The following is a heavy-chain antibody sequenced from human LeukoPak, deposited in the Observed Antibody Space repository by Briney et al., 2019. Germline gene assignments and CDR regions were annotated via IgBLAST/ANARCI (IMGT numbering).Heavy chain of an antibody. Sequence: PSETLSLTCTVSGGSISSYYWSWVRQPPGKGLEWIGYLFYSGSTNYNPSLQNRVTISADTSKNQFSLKLSSVTAADTAVYFCARGGALSVVSLWGQEPWSPSPQ. D-gene: IGHD4-23*01. V-gene: IGHV4-59*01. CDR2: LFYSGST. CDR1: GGSISSYY. CDR3: ARGGALSVVSL. J-gene: IGHJ4*01.